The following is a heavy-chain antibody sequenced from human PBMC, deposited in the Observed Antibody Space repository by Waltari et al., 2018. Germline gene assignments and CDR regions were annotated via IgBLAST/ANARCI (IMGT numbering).Heavy chain of an antibody. Sequence: QVQLVESGGGVVQPGMSLRLSCAASGFRLSHFGMPWVRQAPGKGLEWVALASFDGSTTYYADSVRGRFTISRDNSKNTLYLDINTLRVDDTAIYYCAKDAFGNTYLDHWGQGTLVTVSS. V-gene: IGHV3-30*18. D-gene: IGHD3-10*01. CDR2: ASFDGSTT. CDR3: AKDAFGNTYLDH. J-gene: IGHJ5*02. CDR1: GFRLSHFG.